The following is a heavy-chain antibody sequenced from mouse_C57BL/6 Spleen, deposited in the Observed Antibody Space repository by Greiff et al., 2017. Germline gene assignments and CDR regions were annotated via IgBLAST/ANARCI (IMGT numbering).Heavy chain of an antibody. J-gene: IGHJ3*01. CDR1: GYTFTDYE. D-gene: IGHD2-4*01. V-gene: IGHV1-15*01. CDR2: IDPETGGT. CDR3: TREGFDYGGFAY. Sequence: QVQLQQSGAELVRPGASVTLSCKASGYTFTDYEMHWVKQTPVHGLEWIGAIDPETGGTAYNQKFKGKAILTADKSSSTAYMELRSLTSEDSAVYYCTREGFDYGGFAYWGQGTLVTVSA.